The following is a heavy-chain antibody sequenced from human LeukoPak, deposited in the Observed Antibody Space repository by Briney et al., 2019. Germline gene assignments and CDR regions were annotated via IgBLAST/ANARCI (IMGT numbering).Heavy chain of an antibody. CDR3: ARAYCGGDCYNAPAPY. J-gene: IGHJ4*02. CDR1: GYTFTGYY. CDR2: INPNSGRT. D-gene: IGHD2-21*02. Sequence: DSVTVSCKASGYTFTGYYMHWVRQAHGQGLEWMGWINPNSGRTNYAQTFQGRVTMTRDTSISTAYMELSRLRSDDTAEYYCARAYCGGDCYNAPAPYWGQGTLVTVSS. V-gene: IGHV1-2*02.